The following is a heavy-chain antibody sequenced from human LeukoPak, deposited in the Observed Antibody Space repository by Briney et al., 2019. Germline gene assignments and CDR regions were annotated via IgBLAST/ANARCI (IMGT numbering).Heavy chain of an antibody. V-gene: IGHV4-34*01. Sequence: PSETLSLTCAVYGGSFSGYYWSWIRQPPGKGLEWIGEINHSGSTNYNPSLKSRVTITVDTSKNQFSLKLSSVTAADTAVYYCARERGYCSGGSCNWFDPWGQGTLVTVSS. CDR3: ARERGYCSGGSCNWFDP. CDR1: GGSFSGYY. CDR2: INHSGST. D-gene: IGHD2-15*01. J-gene: IGHJ5*02.